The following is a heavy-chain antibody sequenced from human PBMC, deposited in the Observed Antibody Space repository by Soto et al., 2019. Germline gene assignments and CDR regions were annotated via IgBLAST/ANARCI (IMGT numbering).Heavy chain of an antibody. D-gene: IGHD7-27*01. Sequence: PGGSLRLSCAASGFTFSDHYMDWVRQAPGKGLEWVGRTRNKANSYTTEYAASVKGRFTISRDDSKNSLYLQMNSLKTEDTAVYYCASSGDSNWGFDYWGQGTLVTVSS. CDR3: ASSGDSNWGFDY. J-gene: IGHJ4*02. V-gene: IGHV3-72*01. CDR2: TRNKANSYTT. CDR1: GFTFSDHY.